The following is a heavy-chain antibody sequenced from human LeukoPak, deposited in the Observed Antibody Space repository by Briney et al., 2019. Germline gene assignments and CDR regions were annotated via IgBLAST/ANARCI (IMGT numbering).Heavy chain of an antibody. CDR2: ISSSGSNI. J-gene: IGHJ4*02. CDR3: ARTFDY. CDR1: GFTFGTYS. Sequence: GGSLRLSCAASGFTFGTYSMNWVRQAPGKGLEWVSSISSSGSNIYYADSMKGRFTISRDNAKNSLYLQMNSLRAEDTAVYYCARTFDYWGQGTLVTVSS. V-gene: IGHV3-21*01.